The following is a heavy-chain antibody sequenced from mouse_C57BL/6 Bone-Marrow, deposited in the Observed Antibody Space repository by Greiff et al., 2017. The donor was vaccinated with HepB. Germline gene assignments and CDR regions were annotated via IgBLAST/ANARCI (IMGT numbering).Heavy chain of an antibody. J-gene: IGHJ3*01. Sequence: VQLQQPGAELVKPGASVKLSCKASGYTFTSYWMQWVNQRPGQGLEWIGEIDPSDSYTNYTHKFKGKATLTVDTSSSKAYMQLSSLTSEDSAVYYCAVFWFAYWGQGTLVTVSA. CDR3: AVFWFAY. CDR2: IDPSDSYT. V-gene: IGHV1-50*01. CDR1: GYTFTSYW.